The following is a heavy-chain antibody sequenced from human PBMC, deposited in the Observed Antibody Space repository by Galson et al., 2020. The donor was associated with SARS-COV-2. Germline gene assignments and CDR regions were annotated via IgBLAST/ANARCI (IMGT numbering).Heavy chain of an antibody. V-gene: IGHV4-59*08. CDR2: IYYSGST. D-gene: IGHD2-15*01. J-gene: IGHJ3*02. Sequence: SETLSLTCTVSGGSISSYYWSWIRQPPGKGLEWIGYIYYSGSTNYNPSLKSRVTISVDTSKNQFSLKLSSVTAADTAVYYCARIVVVVAATGDDHDAFDIWGQGTMVTVSS. CDR3: ARIVVVVAATGDDHDAFDI. CDR1: GGSISSYY.